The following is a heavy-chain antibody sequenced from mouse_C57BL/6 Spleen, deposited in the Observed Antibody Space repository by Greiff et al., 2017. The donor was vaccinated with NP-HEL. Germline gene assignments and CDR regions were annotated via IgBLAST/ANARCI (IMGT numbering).Heavy chain of an antibody. CDR3: VREGYSNDGTWFAY. CDR1: GFTFNTYA. J-gene: IGHJ3*01. Sequence: EVMLVESGGGLVQPKGSLKLSCAASGFTFNTYAMHWVRQAPGKGLEWVARIRSKSSNYATYYADSVKDRFTISRDDSQSMLYLQMNNLKTEDTAMYYCVREGYSNDGTWFAYWGQGTLVTVSA. D-gene: IGHD2-12*01. CDR2: IRSKSSNYAT. V-gene: IGHV10-3*01.